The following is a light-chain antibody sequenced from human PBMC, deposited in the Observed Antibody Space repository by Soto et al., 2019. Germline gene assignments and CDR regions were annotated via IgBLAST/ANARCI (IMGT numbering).Light chain of an antibody. J-gene: IGKJ1*01. V-gene: IGKV1-39*01. CDR2: GAS. CDR3: QQSYSTLGTWT. CDR1: QRITRD. Sequence: DIQMTQSPSSLSASVGDRVTVSCRASQRITRDLNWYQQKPGKAPRLLTYGASRLQSGVPSRFSASGSGTDFTLTISSLEPEDFATYYCQQSYSTLGTWTFGQGTKVDI.